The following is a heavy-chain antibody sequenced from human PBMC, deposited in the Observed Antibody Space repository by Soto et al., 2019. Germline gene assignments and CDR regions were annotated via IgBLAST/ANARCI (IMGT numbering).Heavy chain of an antibody. CDR3: AREFENSFDY. J-gene: IGHJ4*02. V-gene: IGHV4-59*01. Sequence: PSETLSLTCTVSGGSISNYYWSCIRQPPGKGLEWIGYIYYSGRTNYNPSLKSRVTISVDTSKNQFSLKLSSVTAADTAVYYCAREFENSFDYWGQGTLVTVSS. CDR2: IYYSGRT. CDR1: GGSISNYY.